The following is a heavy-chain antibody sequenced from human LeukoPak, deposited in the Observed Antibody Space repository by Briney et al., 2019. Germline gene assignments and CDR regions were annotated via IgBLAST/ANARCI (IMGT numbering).Heavy chain of an antibody. D-gene: IGHD6-13*01. Sequence: ASVKVSCKASGYTFTSYGISWVRQAPGQGLEWMGWISAYNGNTNYAQKLQGRVTMTTDTSTSTAYMELRSLRSDDTAVYYCARDLGYSSSWYVQRRLDYWGQGTLVTVSS. J-gene: IGHJ4*02. V-gene: IGHV1-18*01. CDR3: ARDLGYSSSWYVQRRLDY. CDR1: GYTFTSYG. CDR2: ISAYNGNT.